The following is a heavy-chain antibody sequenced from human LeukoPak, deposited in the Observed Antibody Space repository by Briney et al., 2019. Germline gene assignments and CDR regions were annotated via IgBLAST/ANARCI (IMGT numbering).Heavy chain of an antibody. D-gene: IGHD1-26*01. J-gene: IGHJ3*02. Sequence: SETLSLTCTVSGGSVSSGSFYWSWIRQPPGKGLEWIGYIYYSWTTNYNPSLKSRVTISGDTSRNQFSLKLSSVTAADTAVYFCARGGSAWDRALWIWGQGTMVTVSS. CDR3: ARGGSAWDRALWI. CDR2: IYYSWTT. CDR1: GGSVSSGSFY. V-gene: IGHV4-61*01.